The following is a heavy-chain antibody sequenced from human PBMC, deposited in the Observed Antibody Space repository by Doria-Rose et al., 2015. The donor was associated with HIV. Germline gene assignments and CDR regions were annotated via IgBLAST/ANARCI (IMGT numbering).Heavy chain of an antibody. CDR1: GVSLSSPGMG. V-gene: IGHV2-26*01. D-gene: IGHD6-13*01. J-gene: IGHJ4*02. CDR3: ARIKSSRWYHKYYFDF. Sequence: SGPVLVKPTETLTLTCTVSGVSLSSPGMGVSWIRQPPGKALEWLANIFSDDERSYKTSPKSRLTISRGTSKRRVVLTMTDMDPVDTATYYCARIKSSRWYHKYYFDFWGQGTLVIVSA. CDR2: IFSDDER.